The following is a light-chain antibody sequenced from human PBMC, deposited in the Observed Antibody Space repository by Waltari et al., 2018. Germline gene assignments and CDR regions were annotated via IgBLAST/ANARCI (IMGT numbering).Light chain of an antibody. CDR3: QQYNNWPLYT. V-gene: IGKV3-15*01. Sequence: EIVMTQSPATLSVSPGERATPSCRASQSVRSNLAWYQPKPGQAPRLLIYGASTRATGIPARFSGSGSGTEFTLTISSLQSEDFAVYYCQQYNNWPLYTFGQGTKLEIK. CDR1: QSVRSN. J-gene: IGKJ2*01. CDR2: GAS.